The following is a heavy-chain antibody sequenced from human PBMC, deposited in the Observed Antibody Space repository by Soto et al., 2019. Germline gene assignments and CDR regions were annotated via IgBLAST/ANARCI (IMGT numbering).Heavy chain of an antibody. V-gene: IGHV3-33*01. CDR2: IWYDGSNK. Sequence: QVQLVESGGGVVQPGRSLRLSCAASGFTFNNYGMHWVRQAPGKGLDWVAVIWYDGSNKYYGESVKGRFTISRDNSKNTLHLQMTSLRAEDTAVYYCARDSDYGGNSGWLDPWGQGTLVTVSS. D-gene: IGHD4-17*01. J-gene: IGHJ5*02. CDR1: GFTFNNYG. CDR3: ARDSDYGGNSGWLDP.